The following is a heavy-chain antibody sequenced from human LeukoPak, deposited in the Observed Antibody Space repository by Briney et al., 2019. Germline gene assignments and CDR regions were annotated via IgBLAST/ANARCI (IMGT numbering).Heavy chain of an antibody. CDR2: IYHSGST. Sequence: SETLSLPCAVSGYSISSGYYWGWIRQPPGKGLERIGNIYHSGSTYYKPSLKSRVTISVDTSKNQFSLKLSSVTAADTAVYYCARLMPRNFDYWGQGTLVTVSS. CDR3: ARLMPRNFDY. CDR1: GYSISSGYY. J-gene: IGHJ4*02. D-gene: IGHD2-8*01. V-gene: IGHV4-38-2*01.